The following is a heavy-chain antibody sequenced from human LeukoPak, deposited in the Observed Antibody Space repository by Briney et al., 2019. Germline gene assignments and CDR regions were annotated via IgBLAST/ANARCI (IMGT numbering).Heavy chain of an antibody. D-gene: IGHD3-10*01. CDR1: GGSISSYY. CDR2: VYSSGTT. Sequence: SETLSLTCIVSGGSISSYYWNWIRQPAGKGLEWIGRVYSSGTTDYNPSLKSRVTISLDKSKNHFSLKLTSVTAADTAVYFCARGTPMARGAALFFDYWGQGILVTVSS. J-gene: IGHJ4*02. V-gene: IGHV4-4*07. CDR3: ARGTPMARGAALFFDY.